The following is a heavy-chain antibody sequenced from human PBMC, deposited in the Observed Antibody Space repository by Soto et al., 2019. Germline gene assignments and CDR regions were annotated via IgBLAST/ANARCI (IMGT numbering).Heavy chain of an antibody. Sequence: PSETLSLTCTVSGGSISIYYWRWIRQPAGKGLEWIGRIYTSGSTNYNPSLKSRVTMSIDTSKNQFSLELSSVTAADTAVYFCARDIREFNWNYGWFDPWGQGTLVTVSS. V-gene: IGHV4-4*07. CDR1: GGSISIYY. D-gene: IGHD1-7*01. J-gene: IGHJ5*02. CDR3: ARDIREFNWNYGWFDP. CDR2: IYTSGST.